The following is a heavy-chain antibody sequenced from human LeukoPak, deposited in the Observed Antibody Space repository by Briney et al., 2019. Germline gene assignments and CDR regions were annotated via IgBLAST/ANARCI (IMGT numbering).Heavy chain of an antibody. V-gene: IGHV3-21*01. D-gene: IGHD1-1*01. CDR2: ISSGSTYI. J-gene: IGHJ4*02. CDR3: ARERRTEGFGYFDY. CDR1: GFTFSSYS. Sequence: PGGSLRLSCAASGFTFSSYSMNWVRQAPGKGLEWVSSISSGSTYIYYADSVKGRFAISRDNAKNSLYLQMNSLRAEDTAVYYCARERRTEGFGYFDYWGQGTLVTVSS.